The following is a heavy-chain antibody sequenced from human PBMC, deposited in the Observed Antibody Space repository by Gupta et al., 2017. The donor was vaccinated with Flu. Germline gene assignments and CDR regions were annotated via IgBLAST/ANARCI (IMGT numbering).Heavy chain of an antibody. J-gene: IGHJ4*02. CDR2: VNGEGSDT. D-gene: IGHD1-1*01. CDR1: GFTFTNYW. V-gene: IGHV3-74*01. CDR3: TTTFEY. Sequence: EVQLAESGGGLVQPGGSLRLSCVASGFTFTNYWMHWVRQVPGKGLVWVSRVNGEGSDTSYADSVKGRFTVYRDNAKNILYMXMXSLRAEXTAVYYCTTTFEYWGQGVLVTVSS.